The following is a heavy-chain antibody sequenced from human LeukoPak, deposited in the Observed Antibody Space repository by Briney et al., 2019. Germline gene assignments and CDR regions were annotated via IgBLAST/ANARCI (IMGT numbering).Heavy chain of an antibody. J-gene: IGHJ4*02. V-gene: IGHV3-30*02. Sequence: GGSLRLFCAACGFTFSGYGMHWVRQAPGKGLEWVAFIRYDGSNKYYADSVKGRFTISRDNSKNTLSLQMNSLRAEDAAVYYCAKPDAVDTAMVSWGQGTLVTVSS. CDR1: GFTFSGYG. D-gene: IGHD5-18*01. CDR3: AKPDAVDTAMVS. CDR2: IRYDGSNK.